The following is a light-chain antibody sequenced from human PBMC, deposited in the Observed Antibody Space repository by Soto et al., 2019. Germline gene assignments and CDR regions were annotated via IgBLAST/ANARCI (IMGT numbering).Light chain of an antibody. CDR3: QQYHNWPPTWT. J-gene: IGKJ1*01. CDR1: QTITRW. Sequence: DIQMTPFPSTLSASVGDTVTITCRASQTITRWMAWFQQKPGTAPTLLLYDASTSESGVPSRSSGSRSGTEFTLTISGLQPEDFAVYYCQQYHNWPPTWTFGQGTKVDI. V-gene: IGKV1-5*01. CDR2: DAS.